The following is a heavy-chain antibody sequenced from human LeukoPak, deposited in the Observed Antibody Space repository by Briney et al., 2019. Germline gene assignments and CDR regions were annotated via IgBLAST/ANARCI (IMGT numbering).Heavy chain of an antibody. Sequence: PSETLSLTCTVSGGSISSYYWSWIRQPPGKGLEWIGYIYYSGSTSYNPSLKSRVTISVDTSKNQFSLKLSSVTAADTAVNYCARHPVVNYWFDPWGQGTLVTVSS. J-gene: IGHJ5*02. CDR2: IYYSGST. CDR1: GGSISSYY. V-gene: IGHV4-59*08. CDR3: ARHPVVNYWFDP. D-gene: IGHD4-23*01.